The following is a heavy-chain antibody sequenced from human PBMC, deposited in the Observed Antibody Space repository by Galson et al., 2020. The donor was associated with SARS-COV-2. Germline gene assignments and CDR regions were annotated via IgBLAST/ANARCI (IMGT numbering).Heavy chain of an antibody. CDR2: IWYAGSNK. J-gene: IGHJ6*02. CDR3: ARDLELRYVDRLLVRDYYYGMDV. Sequence: GESLNIPCAAPGFTFSSYRMHWVRQAPGQGLEWVAVIWYAGSNKYYADSVKRRFTISRDNSKHTLYLQMNSLRAEDTAVYYCARDLELRYVDRLLVRDYYYGMDVWGQGTTVTVSS. V-gene: IGHV3-33*01. CDR1: GFTFSSYR. D-gene: IGHD3-9*01.